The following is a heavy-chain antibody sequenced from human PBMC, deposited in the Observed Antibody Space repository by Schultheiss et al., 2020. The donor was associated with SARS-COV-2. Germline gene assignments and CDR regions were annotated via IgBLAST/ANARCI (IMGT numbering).Heavy chain of an antibody. J-gene: IGHJ6*02. Sequence: GGSLRLSCAASGFTFSSYAMSWVRQAPGKGLEWVSAISGSGGSTYYADSVKGRFTISRDNSKNTLYLQRNSLRAEDTAVYYCAKDGAKLSPLYYYGMDVWGQGTTVTVSS. D-gene: IGHD3-10*01. CDR1: GFTFSSYA. CDR3: AKDGAKLSPLYYYGMDV. V-gene: IGHV3-23*01. CDR2: ISGSGGST.